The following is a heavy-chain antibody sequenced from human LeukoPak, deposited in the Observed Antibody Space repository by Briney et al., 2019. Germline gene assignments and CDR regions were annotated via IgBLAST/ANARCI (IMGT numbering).Heavy chain of an antibody. V-gene: IGHV3-21*01. J-gene: IGHJ6*02. CDR2: ISNSGGTT. Sequence: GGSLRLSCAASGFTFSAYGMTWVRQAPGKGLEWVSVISNSGGTTYYADSVKGRFTISRDNAKNSLYLQMNSLRAEDTAVYYCARSGYYYYYGMDVWGQGTTVTVSS. CDR3: ARSGYYYYYGMDV. CDR1: GFTFSAYG. D-gene: IGHD1-26*01.